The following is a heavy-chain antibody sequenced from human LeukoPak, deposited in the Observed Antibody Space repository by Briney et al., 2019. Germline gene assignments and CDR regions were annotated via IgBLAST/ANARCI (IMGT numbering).Heavy chain of an antibody. D-gene: IGHD2-15*01. CDR2: IWYDGSNE. CDR1: GFTFSSYG. V-gene: IGHV3-33*01. J-gene: IGHJ4*02. CDR3: TTYRYWKVVVAATRPFEEK. Sequence: GGSLRLSCAASGFTFSSYGMHWVRQAPGKGLEWVAVIWYDGSNEYYAGSVKGRFTISRDNSKNTLYLQMNSLNTEDTAVYYCTTYRYWKVVVAATRPFEEKWGQGTLVTVSS.